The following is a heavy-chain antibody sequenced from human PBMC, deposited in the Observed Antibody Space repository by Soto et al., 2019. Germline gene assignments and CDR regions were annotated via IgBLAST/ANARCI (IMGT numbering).Heavy chain of an antibody. J-gene: IGHJ4*02. Sequence: LRLSCSASGFIFSESTIYWVRQVPGKGLEAISAVSTSGRSTYYADSVKDRFTISRDNSKNTLFLQMGSLRPEDTAIYYCVKQAHGLDGVAFDYWGQGTQVTVS. D-gene: IGHD2-15*01. CDR1: GFIFSEST. CDR3: VKQAHGLDGVAFDY. CDR2: VSTSGRST. V-gene: IGHV3-64D*06.